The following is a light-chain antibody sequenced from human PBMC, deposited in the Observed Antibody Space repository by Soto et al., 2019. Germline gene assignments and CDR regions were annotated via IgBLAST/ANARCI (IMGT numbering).Light chain of an antibody. CDR3: QHYNSSPLT. V-gene: IGKV1-9*01. J-gene: IGKJ2*01. Sequence: DIQLTQSPSFLSASVGDRVTITCRASQDISTYLAWYQQTPGRAPKVLVYAASTLQSGVPSRFSGSGSGTNCTLTTSTLHPEVFAPYYCQHYNSSPLTFGRGTKLEIE. CDR1: QDISTY. CDR2: AAS.